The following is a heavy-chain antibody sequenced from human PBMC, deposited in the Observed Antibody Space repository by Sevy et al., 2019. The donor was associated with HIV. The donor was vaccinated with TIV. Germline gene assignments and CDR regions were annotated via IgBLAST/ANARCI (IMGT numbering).Heavy chain of an antibody. J-gene: IGHJ4*02. CDR1: GGSISSGSYY. CDR3: ARGTYYYDSSGYYPLYYFDY. V-gene: IGHV4-61*02. CDR2: IYIRGST. D-gene: IGHD3-22*01. Sequence: SETLSLTCTVSGGSISSGSYYWSWIRQSAGKGLEWIGRIYIRGSTDSNPSLKSRVTMSVDTSNNQFSLKLSSVTAADTAVYYCARGTYYYDSSGYYPLYYFDYWGQGALVTVSS.